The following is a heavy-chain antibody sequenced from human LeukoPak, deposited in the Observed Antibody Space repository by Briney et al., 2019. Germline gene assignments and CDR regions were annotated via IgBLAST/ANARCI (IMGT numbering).Heavy chain of an antibody. Sequence: GGSLRPSCAASGFFFNTYWMHWVRQAPGKGLVWVSRINSDGSKTSHADSVKGRFTISRDNAKNTLYLQMNGLRAEDTAVYYCAREGSLEYYFDYWGRGTLVTVSS. CDR2: INSDGSKT. V-gene: IGHV3-74*01. J-gene: IGHJ4*02. CDR3: AREGSLEYYFDY. D-gene: IGHD2/OR15-2a*01. CDR1: GFFFNTYW.